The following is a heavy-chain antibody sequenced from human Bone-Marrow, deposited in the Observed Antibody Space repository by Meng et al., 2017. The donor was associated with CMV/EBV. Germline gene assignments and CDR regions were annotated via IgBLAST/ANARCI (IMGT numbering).Heavy chain of an antibody. Sequence: ASVKVSCKASGYTFTSYYMHWVRQAPGQGPEWMGIINPSGGSTSYAQKFQGRVTMTRDTSTSTVYMELSSLRSEDTAVYYCARASDFWSGSKDWFDPWGQGTLVTVSS. CDR3: ARASDFWSGSKDWFDP. CDR1: GYTFTSYY. D-gene: IGHD3-3*01. V-gene: IGHV1-46*01. CDR2: INPSGGST. J-gene: IGHJ5*02.